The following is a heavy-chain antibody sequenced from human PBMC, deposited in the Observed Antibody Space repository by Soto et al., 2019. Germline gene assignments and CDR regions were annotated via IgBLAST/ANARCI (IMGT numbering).Heavy chain of an antibody. Sequence: SETLSLTCAVSGGSISSGGYSWSWIRQPPGKGLEWIGYIYHSGSTYYNPSLKSRVTISVDRSKNQFSLKLSSVTAADTAVYYCARVSGVTIFGEWFDPWGQGTLVTVSS. V-gene: IGHV4-30-2*01. J-gene: IGHJ5*02. D-gene: IGHD3-3*01. CDR1: GGSISSGGYS. CDR2: IYHSGST. CDR3: ARVSGVTIFGEWFDP.